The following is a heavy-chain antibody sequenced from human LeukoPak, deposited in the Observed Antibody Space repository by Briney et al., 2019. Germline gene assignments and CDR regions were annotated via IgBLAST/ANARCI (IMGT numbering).Heavy chain of an antibody. J-gene: IGHJ4*02. V-gene: IGHV3-21*01. CDR2: ISSSSSYI. Sequence: GGSLRLSCAAPGFTFSSYSMNWVRQAPGKGLEWVSSISSSSSYIYYADSVKGRFTISRDNAKNSLYLQMNSLRAEDTAVYYCARDRGPTYFDYWGQGTLVTVSS. CDR3: ARDRGPTYFDY. D-gene: IGHD2-15*01. CDR1: GFTFSSYS.